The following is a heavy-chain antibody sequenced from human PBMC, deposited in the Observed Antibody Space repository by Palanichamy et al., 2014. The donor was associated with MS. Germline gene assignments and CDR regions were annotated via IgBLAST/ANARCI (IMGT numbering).Heavy chain of an antibody. D-gene: IGHD1-14*01. CDR1: GFTFSDYD. V-gene: IGHV3-13*01. CDR3: ARTMGGTYYDS. Sequence: EVHLVESGGGLVQPGGSLRLSCAASGFTFSDYDMHWVRQPTGKGLEWVSVIGIAGDTYYGDSVKGRFTISRESAKNSLYLQMNDLRVGDTGVYFCARTMGGTYYDSWGQGTLVTVSS. CDR2: IGIAGDT. J-gene: IGHJ4*02.